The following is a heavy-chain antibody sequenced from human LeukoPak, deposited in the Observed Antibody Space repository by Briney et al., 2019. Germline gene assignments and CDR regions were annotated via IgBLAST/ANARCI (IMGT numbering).Heavy chain of an antibody. D-gene: IGHD3-22*01. CDR2: IYSSGNT. J-gene: IGHJ4*02. CDR3: AREGYYDTSGYYCFGY. Sequence: SETLSLTCTVSGGSISSYYWSWIRQPPGKGLEWIGYIYSSGNTNYNPSLKSRVTISVDTSKNQFSLKLSSVTAADTALYYCAREGYYDTSGYYCFGYWGQGTLVTVSS. V-gene: IGHV4-59*01. CDR1: GGSISSYY.